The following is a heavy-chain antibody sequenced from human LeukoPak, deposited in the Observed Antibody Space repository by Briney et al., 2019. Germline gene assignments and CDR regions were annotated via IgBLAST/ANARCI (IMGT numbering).Heavy chain of an antibody. J-gene: IGHJ6*02. Sequence: GGSLRLSCAASGFTFSTYDMHWVRQATGKGLEWVSGINPAGDTYYPGSVKGRFTISREDAKNSFYLQMNSLRVGDTAVYYCARGDCSGGSCSSMDVWGQGTTVAVSS. CDR3: ARGDCSGGSCSSMDV. V-gene: IGHV3-13*04. D-gene: IGHD2-15*01. CDR1: GFTFSTYD. CDR2: INPAGDT.